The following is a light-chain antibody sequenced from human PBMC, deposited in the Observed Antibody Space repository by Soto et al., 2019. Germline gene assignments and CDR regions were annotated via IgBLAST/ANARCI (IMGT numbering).Light chain of an antibody. J-gene: IGKJ1*01. CDR2: YAT. CDR1: QDIGHF. Sequence: DIQMTQSPSSLSASVGDRVTLTCRASQDIGHFLAWYQQKPGKVPRLLIYYATNLQLGVPSRFSGSGSGTEFTRTISSLQPEDVATYYCQQHRKDTPGTFGQGTKVEMK. V-gene: IGKV1-27*01. CDR3: QQHRKDTPGT.